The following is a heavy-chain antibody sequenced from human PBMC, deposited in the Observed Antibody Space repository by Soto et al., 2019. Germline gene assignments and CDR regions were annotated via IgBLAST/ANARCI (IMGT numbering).Heavy chain of an antibody. CDR3: ARGGMATTWSKPFDP. CDR2: IIPIFGTA. CDR1: GGTFSSYA. D-gene: IGHD1-1*01. Sequence: QVQLVQSGAEVKKPGSSVKVSCKASGGTFSSYAISWVRQAPGQGLEWMGGIIPIFGTANYAQKFQGRVTITADESTSTAYMEMNSLRSEDTAVYYCARGGMATTWSKPFDPWGQGTLVTVSS. V-gene: IGHV1-69*01. J-gene: IGHJ5*02.